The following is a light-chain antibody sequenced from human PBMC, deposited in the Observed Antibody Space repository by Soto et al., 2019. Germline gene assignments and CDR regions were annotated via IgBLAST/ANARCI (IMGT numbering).Light chain of an antibody. J-gene: IGKJ5*01. CDR2: GAS. Sequence: EIVLTQSPGTLSLSPGERATLSCRASQSVSSSYLAWYQQKPGQAPRLLIYGASSRATGIPDRFSGSGSGTDFDLTISRLEPEDFAVYYCQQYGSSPPVTFGKGTRLEIK. CDR1: QSVSSSY. CDR3: QQYGSSPPVT. V-gene: IGKV3-20*01.